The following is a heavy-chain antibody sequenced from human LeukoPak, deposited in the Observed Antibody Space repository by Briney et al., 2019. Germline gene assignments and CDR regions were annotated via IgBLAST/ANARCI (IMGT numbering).Heavy chain of an antibody. CDR2: INSDGSST. D-gene: IGHD5-18*01. V-gene: IGHV3-74*01. Sequence: GGSLRLSCAASGFTFSSYWMHWVRQAPGKGLVWVSRINSDGSSTSYADSVKGRFTISRDNAKNTLYLQMNSLRAEDTAVYYCARAGYRYGPDYWGQGTLVTVSS. CDR3: ARAGYRYGPDY. CDR1: GFTFSSYW. J-gene: IGHJ4*02.